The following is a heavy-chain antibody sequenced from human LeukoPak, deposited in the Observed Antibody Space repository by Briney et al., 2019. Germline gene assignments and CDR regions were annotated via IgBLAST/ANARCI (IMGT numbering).Heavy chain of an antibody. J-gene: IGHJ4*02. CDR3: ARQYYHDSSGYPFDY. Sequence: PGGSLRLSCAASGFTFSSYGMHWVRQAPGKGLEWVAVISYDGSNKYYADSVKGRFTISRDNSKNTLYLQMNSLRAEDTAVYYCARQYYHDSSGYPFDYWGQGTLVTVSS. V-gene: IGHV3-30*03. CDR1: GFTFSSYG. CDR2: ISYDGSNK. D-gene: IGHD3-22*01.